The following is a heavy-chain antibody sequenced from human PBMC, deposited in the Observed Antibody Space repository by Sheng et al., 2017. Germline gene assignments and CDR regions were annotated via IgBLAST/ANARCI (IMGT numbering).Heavy chain of an antibody. D-gene: IGHD1-26*01. Sequence: QLQLQESGPGLVKPSETLSLTCTVSGGSISSSSYYWGWIRQPPGKGLEWIGSIYYSGSTYYNPSLKSRVTISVDTSKNQFSLKLSSVTAADTAVYYCARDWHSGSVPPPYYYYGMDVWGQGTTVTVSS. CDR3: ARDWHSGSVPPPYYYYGMDV. CDR1: GGSISSSSYY. J-gene: IGHJ6*02. CDR2: IYYSGST. V-gene: IGHV4-39*07.